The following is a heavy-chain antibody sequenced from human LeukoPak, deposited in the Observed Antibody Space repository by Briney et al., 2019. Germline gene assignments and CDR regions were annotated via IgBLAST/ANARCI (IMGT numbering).Heavy chain of an antibody. V-gene: IGHV3-30-3*01. CDR1: GFTFSSYA. CDR3: ARDAYCSSTSCLSESPLGMDV. D-gene: IGHD2-2*01. CDR2: ISYDGSNK. J-gene: IGHJ6*02. Sequence: GGSLRLSCAASGFTFSSYAMHWVRQAPGKGLEWVAVISYDGSNKYYADSVKGRFTISRDNSKNTLYLQMNSLRAEDTAVYYCARDAYCSSTSCLSESPLGMDVWGQGTTVTDSS.